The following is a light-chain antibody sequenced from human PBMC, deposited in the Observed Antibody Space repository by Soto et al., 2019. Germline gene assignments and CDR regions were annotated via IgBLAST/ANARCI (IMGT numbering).Light chain of an antibody. Sequence: DIQMTQSPSTLSASVGDRVTITCRASQSISSWLAWYQQKPGKAPKLLIYKASSLESGVPSRFSGSGSGTEFTLTISSLQSEDFAVYYCQQYNNWSWTFGQGTKVDNK. CDR1: QSISSW. V-gene: IGKV1-5*03. J-gene: IGKJ1*01. CDR2: KAS. CDR3: QQYNNWSWT.